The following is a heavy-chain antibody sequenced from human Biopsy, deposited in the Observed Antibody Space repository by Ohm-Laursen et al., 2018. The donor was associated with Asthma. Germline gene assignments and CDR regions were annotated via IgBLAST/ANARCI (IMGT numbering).Heavy chain of an antibody. Sequence: SETLSLTWTASGVSIRSYYWTWIRQPPGKGLEWIGNIHYSGSTYSNPSLKSRVTISVDTSKKQISLRLSSVIAADTAVYYCAGFCSGGNCPDHWGQGTLVTVSS. CDR2: IHYSGST. D-gene: IGHD2-15*01. CDR3: AGFCSGGNCPDH. CDR1: GVSIRSYY. J-gene: IGHJ4*02. V-gene: IGHV4-59*01.